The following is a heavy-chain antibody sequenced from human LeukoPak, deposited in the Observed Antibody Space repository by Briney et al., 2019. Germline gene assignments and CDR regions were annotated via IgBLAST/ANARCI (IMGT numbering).Heavy chain of an antibody. J-gene: IGHJ4*02. CDR1: GFTFSSYA. Sequence: GGSLRLSCAASGFTFSSYAMSWLRQAPGKGLEWVSAISGSGGSTYYADSVKGRFTISRDNSKNTLYLQMNSLRAEDTAVYYCAKDPVEYYYGLNGYFDYWGQGTLVTVSS. V-gene: IGHV3-23*01. D-gene: IGHD3-10*01. CDR2: ISGSGGST. CDR3: AKDPVEYYYGLNGYFDY.